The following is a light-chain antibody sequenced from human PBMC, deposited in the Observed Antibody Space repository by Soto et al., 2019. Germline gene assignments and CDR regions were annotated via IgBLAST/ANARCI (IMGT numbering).Light chain of an antibody. J-gene: IGKJ1*01. CDR3: QHYDSYPWT. Sequence: DIQMTQSPSTLSVSVGDRVIITCRASQSIGRWLAWYQQKLGKAPKVLISDASNLESGVPSTFSGSGSGTEFALTISSVQPDDFATYFCQHYDSYPWTLGQGTKVDI. CDR1: QSIGRW. CDR2: DAS. V-gene: IGKV1-5*01.